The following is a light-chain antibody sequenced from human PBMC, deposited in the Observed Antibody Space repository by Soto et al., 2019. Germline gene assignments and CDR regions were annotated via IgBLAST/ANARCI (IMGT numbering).Light chain of an antibody. J-gene: IGLJ1*01. Sequence: QSALTQPPSVSGSPGQSVTISCTGTSSDVGKYDRVSWYQQPPGTAPKLIIYEVTNRPSGVPARLSGSKSGKTASLNITGFQAEDEADYYCSSYTGTSRYVFGAGTKVTVL. V-gene: IGLV2-18*02. CDR3: SSYTGTSRYV. CDR2: EVT. CDR1: SSDVGKYDR.